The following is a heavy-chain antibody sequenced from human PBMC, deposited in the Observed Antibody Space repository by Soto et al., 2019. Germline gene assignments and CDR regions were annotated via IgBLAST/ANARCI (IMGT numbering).Heavy chain of an antibody. V-gene: IGHV2-70*11. Sequence: SGPTLVNPTQTLTLTCTFSGFSLSTSGMCVSWIRQPPGKALEWLARIDWDDDKYYSTSLKTRLTISKDTSKNQVVLTMTNMDPVDTATYYCARSLGSGDYDILTGYYLGGFFDYWGQGTLVTVSS. CDR3: ARSLGSGDYDILTGYYLGGFFDY. D-gene: IGHD3-9*01. J-gene: IGHJ4*02. CDR2: IDWDDDK. CDR1: GFSLSTSGMC.